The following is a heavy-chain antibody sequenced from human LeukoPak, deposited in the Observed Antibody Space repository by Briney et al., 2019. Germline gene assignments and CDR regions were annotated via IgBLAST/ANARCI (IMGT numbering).Heavy chain of an antibody. Sequence: PSETLSLTCTVSGGSISSYYWSWIRQPPGKGLEWIGYIYYSGSTNYNPSLKSRVTISVDTSKNQFSLKLSSVTAADTAVYYCARGYYDSSGYYYSSDYWGQGTLVTVSS. J-gene: IGHJ4*02. D-gene: IGHD3-22*01. CDR2: IYYSGST. CDR1: GGSISSYY. V-gene: IGHV4-59*01. CDR3: ARGYYDSSGYYYSSDY.